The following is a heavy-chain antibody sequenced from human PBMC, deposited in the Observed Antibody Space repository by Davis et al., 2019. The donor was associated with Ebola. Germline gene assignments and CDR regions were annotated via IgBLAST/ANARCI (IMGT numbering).Heavy chain of an antibody. CDR3: ASAAGWLANWFDP. D-gene: IGHD6-19*01. CDR2: VHGGNGNT. Sequence: ASVKVSCKASGFILTNYAIHWVRQAPGQRLEWMGWVHGGNGNTKYSQRFQGRVTITADESTSTAYMELSSLRSEDTAVYYCASAAGWLANWFDPWGQGTLVTVSS. J-gene: IGHJ5*02. CDR1: GFILTNYA. V-gene: IGHV1-3*01.